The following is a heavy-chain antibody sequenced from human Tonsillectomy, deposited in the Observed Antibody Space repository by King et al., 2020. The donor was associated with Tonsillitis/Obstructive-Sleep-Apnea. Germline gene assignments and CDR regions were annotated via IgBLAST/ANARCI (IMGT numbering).Heavy chain of an antibody. Sequence: VQLVESGGGVVQPGRSLRLACAASGFTFSSYAMHWVRQAPGKGLEWVAVISYDGSNKYYADSVKGRFTISRDNSKNTLYLQMNSLRAEDTAVYYCARDGGGSGWPNYYYYMDVWGKGTTVTVSS. J-gene: IGHJ6*03. CDR3: ARDGGGSGWPNYYYYMDV. CDR2: ISYDGSNK. D-gene: IGHD6-19*01. CDR1: GFTFSSYA. V-gene: IGHV3-30*04.